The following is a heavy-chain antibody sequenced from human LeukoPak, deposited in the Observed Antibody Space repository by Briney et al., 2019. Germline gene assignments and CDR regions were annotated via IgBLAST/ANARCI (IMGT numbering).Heavy chain of an antibody. CDR1: GGTFSSYA. Sequence: SVKVSCKASGGTFSSYAISWVRQAPGQGLEWMGGIIPIFGTANYAQKFQGRVTITADESTSTAYMELSSLRSEDTAVYYCARPSLDEYYDFWSGYYTGCYYGMDVWGQGTTLTVSS. CDR2: IIPIFGTA. CDR3: ARPSLDEYYDFWSGYYTGCYYGMDV. J-gene: IGHJ6*02. V-gene: IGHV1-69*13. D-gene: IGHD3-3*01.